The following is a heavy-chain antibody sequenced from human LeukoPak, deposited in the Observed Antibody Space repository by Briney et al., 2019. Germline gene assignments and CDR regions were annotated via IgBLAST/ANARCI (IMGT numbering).Heavy chain of an antibody. Sequence: GGSLRLSCSASGFTISSNYMTWVRQAPGKGLEWVSTIYTGGGTYYADSVKGRFTISRDNSKNTLYLQMNSLRAEDTAVYYCARDGTAMIQAFDIWGQGTMVSVSS. D-gene: IGHD5-18*01. CDR2: IYTGGGT. V-gene: IGHV3-53*01. CDR1: GFTISSNY. J-gene: IGHJ3*02. CDR3: ARDGTAMIQAFDI.